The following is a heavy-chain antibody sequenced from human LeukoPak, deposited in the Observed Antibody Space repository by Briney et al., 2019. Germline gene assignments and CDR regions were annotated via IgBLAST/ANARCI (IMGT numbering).Heavy chain of an antibody. CDR3: AKERRATVTTSIFDY. Sequence: GGSLRLSCAASGFTFSSYGMHWVRQAPGKGLEWVAVIWYDGSNKYYADSVTGRFTISRDSSKNRLYLQMNSLRAEDTAVYYCAKERRATVTTSIFDYWGQGTLVTVSS. CDR1: GFTFSSYG. CDR2: IWYDGSNK. J-gene: IGHJ4*02. V-gene: IGHV3-33*06. D-gene: IGHD4-17*01.